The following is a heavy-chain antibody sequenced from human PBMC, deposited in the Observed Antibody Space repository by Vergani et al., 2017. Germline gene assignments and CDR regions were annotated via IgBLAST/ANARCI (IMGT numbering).Heavy chain of an antibody. D-gene: IGHD4-17*01. CDR3: ARGGMTTVIPNWFDP. CDR1: GDSISSNNC. CDR2: ICHTEDT. J-gene: IGHJ5*02. V-gene: IGHV4-4*03. Sequence: QVQLQESGPGLVKPPGTLSLTCAVSGDSISSNNCWTWVRQPPGKGLEWIGEICHTEDTKYSPSLKSRVTVSVDESRNLFSLRLNSVTAADTAVYYCARGGMTTVIPNWFDPWGQGTLVTVSS.